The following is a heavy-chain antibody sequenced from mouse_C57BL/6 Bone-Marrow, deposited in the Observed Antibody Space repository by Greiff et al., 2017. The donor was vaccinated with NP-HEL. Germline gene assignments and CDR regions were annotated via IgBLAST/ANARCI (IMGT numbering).Heavy chain of an antibody. CDR1: GYTFTSYG. CDR2: IYPRSGNT. V-gene: IGHV1-81*01. J-gene: IGHJ4*01. Sequence: QVQLQQSGAELARPGASVKLSCKASGYTFTSYGISWVKQRTGQGLEWIGEIYPRSGNTYYNEKFKGKATLTADKSSSTAYMELRSLTSEDSAVYFWARCDGYCPYAMDYWGQGTSVTVSS. CDR3: ARCDGYCPYAMDY. D-gene: IGHD2-3*01.